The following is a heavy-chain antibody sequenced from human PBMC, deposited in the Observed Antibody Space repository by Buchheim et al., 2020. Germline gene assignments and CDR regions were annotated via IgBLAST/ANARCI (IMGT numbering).Heavy chain of an antibody. Sequence: QVQLVESGGGVVQPGRSLRLSCAASGFTFSSYGMHWVRQAPGKGLEWVAVIWYDGSNTYYADSVKGRFTISRDNSKNTLYLQMNSMIAGDTAVYYCAREGGYSYGWGYWGQGTL. CDR1: GFTFSSYG. D-gene: IGHD5-18*01. J-gene: IGHJ4*02. CDR3: AREGGYSYGWGY. V-gene: IGHV3-33*01. CDR2: IWYDGSNT.